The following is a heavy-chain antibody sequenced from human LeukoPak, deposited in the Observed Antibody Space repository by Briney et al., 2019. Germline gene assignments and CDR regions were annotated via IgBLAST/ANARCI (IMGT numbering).Heavy chain of an antibody. CDR2: ISGSGGST. CDR3: AKEGYYYDSSGYWGGFLDY. CDR1: GFTFSSYA. J-gene: IGHJ4*02. D-gene: IGHD3-22*01. Sequence: GGSLRLSCAASGFTFSSYAMSWVRQAPGNRLEWVSAISGSGGSTYYADSVKGRFTISRDNSKNTLYLQMNSLRAEDTAVYYCAKEGYYYDSSGYWGGFLDYWGQGTLVTVSS. V-gene: IGHV3-23*01.